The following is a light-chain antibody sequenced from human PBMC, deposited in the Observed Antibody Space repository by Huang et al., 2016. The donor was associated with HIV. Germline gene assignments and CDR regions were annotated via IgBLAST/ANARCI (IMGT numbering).Light chain of an antibody. CDR3: QQRSNWPMYT. V-gene: IGKV3-11*01. CDR1: QSVSSY. Sequence: DIVLTQSTATLSLSPGERATLSCRPSQSVSSYLAWYQQKPGQAPMLLIYDASNRDTGIPAMFSGSWSGTDFTLTISSLEPEDCSVYYCQQRSNWPMYTFGQGTKLEIK. J-gene: IGKJ2*01. CDR2: DAS.